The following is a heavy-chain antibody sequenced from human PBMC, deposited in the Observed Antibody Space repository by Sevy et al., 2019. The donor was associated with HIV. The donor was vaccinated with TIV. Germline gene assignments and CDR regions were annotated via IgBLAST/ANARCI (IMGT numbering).Heavy chain of an antibody. CDR2: ISGSGGST. D-gene: IGHD3-22*01. J-gene: IGHJ4*02. CDR3: AKPARDSSGYYYALDY. CDR1: GFTFSSYA. Sequence: VGSLRLSCAASGFTFSSYAMSWVRQAPGKGLEWVSAISGSGGSTYYADSVKGRFTISRDNSKNTLYLQMNSLRAEDTAVYYCAKPARDSSGYYYALDYWGQGTLVTVSS. V-gene: IGHV3-23*01.